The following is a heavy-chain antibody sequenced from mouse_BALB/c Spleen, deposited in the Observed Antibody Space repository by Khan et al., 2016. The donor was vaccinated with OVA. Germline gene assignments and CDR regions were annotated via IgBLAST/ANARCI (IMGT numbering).Heavy chain of an antibody. CDR2: INTHSGVP. D-gene: IGHD2-14*01. CDR3: ASGYRYCWDFDV. V-gene: IGHV9-4*02. Sequence: QIQLVQSGPELKKPGETVRISCKASGYTFTTAGMQWVQQMPGKGLKWIGCINTHSGVPKYAEDFKGRFAFSLDTSASTAYLQITNLTNEETAVYFVASGYRYCWDFDVWGAGTTVTVSS. CDR1: GYTFTTAG. J-gene: IGHJ1*01.